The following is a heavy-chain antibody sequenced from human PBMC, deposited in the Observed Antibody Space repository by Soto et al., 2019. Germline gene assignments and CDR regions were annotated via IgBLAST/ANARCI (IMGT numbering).Heavy chain of an antibody. Sequence: ASVKASCEASGYTFIRNCISWVRQAPGQGLEWMGWISAYNGNINYAQKFQARVTITTDTSTSTAYMDVTSLTSDDTAVYYCARVQAPGEVWFDPWGKGTLVTVS. CDR2: ISAYNGNI. CDR1: GYTFIRNC. CDR3: ARVQAPGEVWFDP. J-gene: IGHJ5*02. V-gene: IGHV1-18*04. D-gene: IGHD1-26*01.